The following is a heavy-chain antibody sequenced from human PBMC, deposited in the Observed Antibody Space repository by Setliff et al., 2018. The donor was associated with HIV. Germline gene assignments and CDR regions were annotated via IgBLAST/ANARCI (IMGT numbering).Heavy chain of an antibody. J-gene: IGHJ6*03. Sequence: ASVKVSCKASGYTFTSYDINWVRQATGQGLEWMGWMNPNSGNTGYAQKFQGRVTMTRNTSISTAYMELSSLRSEDTAVYYCARRGTGDYYYYYYMDVWGKGTTVTVS. CDR2: MNPNSGNT. D-gene: IGHD7-27*01. CDR3: ARRGTGDYYYYYYMDV. CDR1: GYTFTSYD. V-gene: IGHV1-8*01.